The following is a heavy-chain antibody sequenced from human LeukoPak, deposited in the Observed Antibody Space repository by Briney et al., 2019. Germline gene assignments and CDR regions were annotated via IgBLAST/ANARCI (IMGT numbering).Heavy chain of an antibody. CDR1: GYTFTGYY. CDR2: INPNSGGT. CDR3: ASSYCTNGVCAYYYYYMDV. D-gene: IGHD2-8*01. Sequence: GASVKVSCKASGYTFTGYYMYWVRQAPGQGLEWMGWINPNSGGTNYAQKFQGRVTMTRDTSISTAYMELSRLRSDDTAVYYCASSYCTNGVCAYYYYYMDVWGKGTTVTVSS. V-gene: IGHV1-2*02. J-gene: IGHJ6*03.